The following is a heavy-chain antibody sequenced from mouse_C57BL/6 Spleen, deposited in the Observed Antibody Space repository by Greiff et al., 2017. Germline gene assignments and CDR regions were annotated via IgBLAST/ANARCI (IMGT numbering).Heavy chain of an antibody. CDR1: GYSITSGYY. J-gene: IGHJ2*01. D-gene: IGHD1-2*01. CDR2: ISYDGSN. Sequence: EVQLVESGPGLVKPSQSLSLTCSVTGYSITSGYYWNWIRQFPGNKLEWMGYISYDGSNNYNPSLKNRISITRDTSKNQFFLKLNSVTTEDTATYYCSRNGGFDYWGQGTTLTVSS. CDR3: SRNGGFDY. V-gene: IGHV3-6*01.